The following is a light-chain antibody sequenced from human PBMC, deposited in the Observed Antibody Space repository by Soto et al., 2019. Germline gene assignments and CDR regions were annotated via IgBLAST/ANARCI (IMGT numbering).Light chain of an antibody. J-gene: IGKJ5*01. V-gene: IGKV1-33*01. CDR2: DAS. CDR3: QQYDNLIT. CDR1: QDIRNY. Sequence: DIQMTQSPSSLSASVGDRVSITCQASQDIRNYLNWYQQKPGKAPKLLLFDASNLETGAPSRFSGSGSGTDFTFTISSLQTEDVATYYCQQYDNLITFGQGT.